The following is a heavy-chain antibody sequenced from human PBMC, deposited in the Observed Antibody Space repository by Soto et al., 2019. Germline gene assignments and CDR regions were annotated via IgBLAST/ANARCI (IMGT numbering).Heavy chain of an antibody. V-gene: IGHV4-61*01. CDR2: IFYRGYT. J-gene: IGHJ4*02. CDR1: GGSVSSGSHY. D-gene: IGHD6-13*01. Sequence: SETLSLTCTVSGGSVSSGSHYWSWIRQPPGKGLEWIGYIFYRGYTNYNPSLESRLTISVDTSKNQSSLKLTSVTAADTAVYYCARDHVATAGTLDYWGQGTLVTVSS. CDR3: ARDHVATAGTLDY.